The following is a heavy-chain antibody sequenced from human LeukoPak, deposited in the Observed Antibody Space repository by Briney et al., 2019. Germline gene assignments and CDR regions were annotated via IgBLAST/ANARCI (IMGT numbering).Heavy chain of an antibody. CDR3: ARDGKYSSGWPGGY. D-gene: IGHD6-19*01. CDR1: GFTSSSYS. J-gene: IGHJ4*02. CDR2: ISSSSSYI. Sequence: PGGSLRLSCAASGFTSSSYSMNWVRQAPGKGLEWVSSISSSSSYIYYADSVKGRFTISRDNAKNSLYLQMNSLRAEDTAVYYCARDGKYSSGWPGGYWGQGTLVTVSS. V-gene: IGHV3-21*01.